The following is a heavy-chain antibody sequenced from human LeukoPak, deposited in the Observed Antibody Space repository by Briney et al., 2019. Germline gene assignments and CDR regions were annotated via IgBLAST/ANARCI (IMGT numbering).Heavy chain of an antibody. CDR2: INPNSGGT. Sequence: MGWINPNSGGTNYAQKFQGRVTMTRDTSISTAYMELSRLRSDDTAVYYCANLRGPSMVLLVWGQGTLVTVSS. V-gene: IGHV1-2*02. J-gene: IGHJ4*02. D-gene: IGHD3-10*01. CDR3: ANLRGPSMVLLV.